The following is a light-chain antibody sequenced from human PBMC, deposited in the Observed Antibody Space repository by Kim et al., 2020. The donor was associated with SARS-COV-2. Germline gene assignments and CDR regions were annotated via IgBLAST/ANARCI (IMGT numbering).Light chain of an antibody. V-gene: IGLV3-1*01. CDR2: QDN. Sequence: SPGQTATSTCCGDRLGNKYASVYKQKPGQAPLFVIYQDNARPSGVPGRFAGSNSGNTATLTISETQPMDDADYYCQAWDRNTGVFGPGTRVTVL. CDR1: RLGNKY. J-gene: IGLJ1*01. CDR3: QAWDRNTGV.